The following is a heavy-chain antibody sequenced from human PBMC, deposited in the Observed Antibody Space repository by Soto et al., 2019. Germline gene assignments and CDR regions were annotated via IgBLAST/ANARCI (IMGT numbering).Heavy chain of an antibody. CDR3: TKGGIPRRYNIPKVDFDY. Sequence: SLRLSCAASGFIFSNYAMSWARQAPGRGLEWVSAISGSGATTYYPDSVKGRFTISRDNSKNTLYLQMNNLRADDTAVYYCTKGGIPRRYNIPKVDFDYWGQGSLVTVAS. J-gene: IGHJ4*02. CDR2: ISGSGATT. D-gene: IGHD1-1*01. V-gene: IGHV3-23*01. CDR1: GFIFSNYA.